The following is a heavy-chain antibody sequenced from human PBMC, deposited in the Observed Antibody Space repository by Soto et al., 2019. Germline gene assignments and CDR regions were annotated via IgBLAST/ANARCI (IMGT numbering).Heavy chain of an antibody. Sequence: ASVKVSCKASGYTFTSYDINWVRQATGQGLEWMGWMNPNSGNTGYAQKFQGRVTMTRNTSISTAYMELSSLRSEDTAVYYCARGGTTVTTDYYYYMDVWGKGTTVTVSS. J-gene: IGHJ6*03. CDR1: GYTFTSYD. D-gene: IGHD4-4*01. V-gene: IGHV1-8*01. CDR3: ARGGTTVTTDYYYYMDV. CDR2: MNPNSGNT.